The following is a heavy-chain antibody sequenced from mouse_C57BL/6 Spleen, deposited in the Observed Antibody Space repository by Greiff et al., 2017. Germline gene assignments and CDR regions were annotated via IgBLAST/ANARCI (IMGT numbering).Heavy chain of an antibody. Sequence: QVQLQQSGAELARPGASVKMSCKASGYTFTSYTMHWVKQRPGQGLEWIGYINPSSGYTKYNQKFKDKATLTADKSSSTAYMQLSSLTSEDSAVYYWARLNLDYAMDYWGQGTSVTVSS. CDR2: INPSSGYT. CDR3: ARLNLDYAMDY. V-gene: IGHV1-4*01. J-gene: IGHJ4*01. CDR1: GYTFTSYT.